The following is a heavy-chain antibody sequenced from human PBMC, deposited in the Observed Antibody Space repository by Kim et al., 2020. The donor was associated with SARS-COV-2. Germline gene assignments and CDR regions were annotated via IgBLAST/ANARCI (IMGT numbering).Heavy chain of an antibody. CDR3: AREEDSSGSFDY. J-gene: IGHJ4*02. D-gene: IGHD3-22*01. V-gene: IGHV3-48*02. Sequence: YYADSVKGRFTISRDNAKNSLYLQMNSLRDEDTAVYYCAREEDSSGSFDYWGQGTLVTVSS.